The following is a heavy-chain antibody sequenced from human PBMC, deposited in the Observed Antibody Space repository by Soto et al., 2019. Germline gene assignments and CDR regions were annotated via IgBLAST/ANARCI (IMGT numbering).Heavy chain of an antibody. CDR2: ISYDGSNK. J-gene: IGHJ4*02. V-gene: IGHV3-30-3*01. CDR3: VRDVIVVVVAAADAFDI. D-gene: IGHD2-15*01. CDR1: GFTFSSYA. Sequence: GGSLRLSCAASGFTFSSYAMHWVRQAPGKGLEWVAVISYDGSNKYYADSVKGRFTISRDNSKNTLYLQMNSLRAEDTAVYYCVRDVIVVVVAAADAFDIWGQGTLVTVSS.